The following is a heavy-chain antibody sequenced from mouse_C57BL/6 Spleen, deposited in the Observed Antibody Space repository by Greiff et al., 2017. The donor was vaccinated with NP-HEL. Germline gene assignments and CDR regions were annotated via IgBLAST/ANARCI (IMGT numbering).Heavy chain of an antibody. Sequence: VQLQQSGPVLVKPGASVKMSCKASGYTFTDYYMNWVKQSHGKSLEWIGVINPYNGGTSYNQKFKGKATLTVDKSSSTAYMELNSLTSEDSAVYYCARSKSWFAYWGQGTLVTVSA. CDR1: GYTFTDYY. CDR2: INPYNGGT. J-gene: IGHJ3*01. CDR3: ARSKSWFAY. V-gene: IGHV1-19*01.